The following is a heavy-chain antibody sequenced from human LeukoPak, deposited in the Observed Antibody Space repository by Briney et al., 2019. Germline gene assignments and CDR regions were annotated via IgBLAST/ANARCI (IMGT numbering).Heavy chain of an antibody. D-gene: IGHD3-22*01. V-gene: IGHV3-48*03. J-gene: IGHJ4*02. Sequence: PGGSLRLSCAASGFTFSTYEMNWVRQAPGKGLEWVSYISSSGSTIYYADSVKGRFTISRDDAENSLYLQMNSLRAEDTAIYYCVVITWDYWGQGTLVTVSS. CDR2: ISSSGSTI. CDR1: GFTFSTYE. CDR3: VVITWDY.